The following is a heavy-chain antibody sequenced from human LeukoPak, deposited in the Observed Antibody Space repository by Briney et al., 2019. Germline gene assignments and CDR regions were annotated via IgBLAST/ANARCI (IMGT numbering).Heavy chain of an antibody. CDR1: GGSFNTFV. CDR3: ARGGDYGDYRNWHLDL. D-gene: IGHD4-17*01. CDR2: IIPALPLT. J-gene: IGHJ2*01. Sequence: ASVKVSCKASGGSFNTFVVSWVRRAPGQGLEWMGRIIPALPLTNYAQKFQGRLTITADKSTNTAYMKLNSLRSEDTAIYYCARGGDYGDYRNWHLDLWGRGTLVLVSS. V-gene: IGHV1-69*04.